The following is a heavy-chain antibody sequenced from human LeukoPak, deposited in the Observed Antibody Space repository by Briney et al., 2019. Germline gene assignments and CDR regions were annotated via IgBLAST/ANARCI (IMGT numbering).Heavy chain of an antibody. D-gene: IGHD5-24*01. CDR3: ARRGWLQFHY. Sequence: SETLSLTCAVYGGPFSGYYWSWIRQPPGKGLEWIGEINHSGSTNYNPSLKSRVTISVDTSKNQFSLKVSSVTAADTAVYYCARRGWLQFHYWGQGTLVTVSS. V-gene: IGHV4-34*01. CDR2: INHSGST. J-gene: IGHJ4*02. CDR1: GGPFSGYY.